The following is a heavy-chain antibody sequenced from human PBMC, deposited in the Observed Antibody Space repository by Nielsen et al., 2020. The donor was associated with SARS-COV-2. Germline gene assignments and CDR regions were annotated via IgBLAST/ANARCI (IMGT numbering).Heavy chain of an antibody. CDR3: ARDPLSDYGDYGYDY. J-gene: IGHJ4*02. CDR2: ISSSSSTI. D-gene: IGHD4-17*01. V-gene: IGHV3-48*04. CDR1: GFTFSSYS. Sequence: GSLRLSCAASGFTFSSYSMNWVRQAPGKGLEWVSYISSSSSTIYYADSVKGRFTISRDNAKNSLYLQMNSLRAEDTAVYYCARDPLSDYGDYGYDYWGQGTLVTVSS.